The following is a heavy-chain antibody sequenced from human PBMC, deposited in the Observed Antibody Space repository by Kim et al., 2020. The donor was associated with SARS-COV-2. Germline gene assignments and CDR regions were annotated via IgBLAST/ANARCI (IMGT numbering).Heavy chain of an antibody. J-gene: IGHJ4*02. CDR2: INSDGSKT. CDR3: ARGPSSGNLDY. Sequence: GGSLRLSCAASAFTFRSHAMSWVRQAPGKGLEWVSAINSDGSKTYYADSVKGRFTISRDNSKNTLYLQMNSLRSEDTAVYFCARGPSSGNLDYWGRGTLVSVFS. V-gene: IGHV3-23*01. CDR1: AFTFRSHA. D-gene: IGHD6-13*01.